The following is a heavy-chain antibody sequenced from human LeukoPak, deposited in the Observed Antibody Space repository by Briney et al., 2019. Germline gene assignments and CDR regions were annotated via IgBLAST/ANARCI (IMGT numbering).Heavy chain of an antibody. D-gene: IGHD3-9*01. CDR1: GFTFDDYG. Sequence: GGSLRLSCAASGFTFDDYGMSWVRQAPGKGLEWVSLIDSGGSTYYADSVKGRFTISRDNSKNTLYLQMNSLRAEDTAVYHCAREGTGYYHDYWGQGTLVTVSS. J-gene: IGHJ4*02. V-gene: IGHV3-53*01. CDR2: IDSGGST. CDR3: AREGTGYYHDY.